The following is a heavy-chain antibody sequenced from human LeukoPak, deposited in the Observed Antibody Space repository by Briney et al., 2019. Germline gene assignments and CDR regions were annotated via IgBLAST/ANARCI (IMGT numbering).Heavy chain of an antibody. J-gene: IGHJ6*03. CDR3: ARDEPNYYYMDV. Sequence: PGGSLRLSCAASGFTFSSYGMNWVRQAPGGGLEGVSYISSSSSTIYYADSVKGRFTISRDNAKNSLYLQMNSLRAEDTAVYYCARDEPNYYYMDVWGKGTTVTVSS. CDR2: ISSSSSTI. CDR1: GFTFSSYG. V-gene: IGHV3-48*04.